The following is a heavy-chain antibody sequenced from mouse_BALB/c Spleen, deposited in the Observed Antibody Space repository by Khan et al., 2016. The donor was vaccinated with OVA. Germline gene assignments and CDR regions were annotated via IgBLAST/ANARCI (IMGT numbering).Heavy chain of an antibody. CDR1: GFTFSNYG. Sequence: EVKLVESGGDLVKPGGSLKLSCAASGFTFSNYGMSWVRQIPDKRLEWVATINSDGTYTYYPDSVKGRFTISRNNAKNTLYLEMSSLKAEDTARYDGESHLTGSFAYWGQGTLVTVSA. CDR3: ESHLTGSFAY. V-gene: IGHV5-6*01. D-gene: IGHD4-1*01. CDR2: INSDGTYT. J-gene: IGHJ3*01.